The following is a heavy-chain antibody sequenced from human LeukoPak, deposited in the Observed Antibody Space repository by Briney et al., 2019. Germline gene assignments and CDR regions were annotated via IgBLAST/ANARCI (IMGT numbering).Heavy chain of an antibody. J-gene: IGHJ4*02. V-gene: IGHV5-51*01. CDR3: ARTMGTSTSSTLDY. Sequence: PGESLQISCQGSGSSFTTYWIAWVRQVPGKGLEWMGIIYPGDSDTRYSPSFQGQVTISADKSITTAYLQWSSLKASDTAIYYCARTMGTSTSSTLDYWGQGTLVTVSS. D-gene: IGHD2-2*01. CDR2: IYPGDSDT. CDR1: GSSFTTYW.